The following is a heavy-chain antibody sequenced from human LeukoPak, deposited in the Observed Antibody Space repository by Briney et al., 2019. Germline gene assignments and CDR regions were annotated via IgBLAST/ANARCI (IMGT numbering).Heavy chain of an antibody. CDR2: IIPIFGIA. V-gene: IGHV1-69*04. Sequence: ASVKVSCKASGGTFSSYAISWVRQAPGQGLEWMGRIIPIFGIANYAQKFQGRVTITADKSTSTAYMELSSLRSEDTAAYYCVTHRGDDKARGPFDYWGQGTLVTVSS. CDR3: VTHRGDDKARGPFDY. J-gene: IGHJ4*02. D-gene: IGHD3-10*01. CDR1: GGTFSSYA.